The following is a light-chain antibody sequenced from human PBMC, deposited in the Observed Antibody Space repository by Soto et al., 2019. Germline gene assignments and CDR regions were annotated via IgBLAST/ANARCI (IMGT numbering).Light chain of an antibody. CDR3: SSYTSTSTL. Sequence: QSALTQPASVSGSPGQSITISCTGTSNDVGAYKYVSWYQQLPGKAPKLMIYEVSNRPSGVSNRFSGSKSGNTASLTISGLXXXXXXXYYCSSYTSTSTLFGGGTKLTVL. V-gene: IGLV2-14*01. J-gene: IGLJ3*02. CDR2: EVS. CDR1: SNDVGAYKY.